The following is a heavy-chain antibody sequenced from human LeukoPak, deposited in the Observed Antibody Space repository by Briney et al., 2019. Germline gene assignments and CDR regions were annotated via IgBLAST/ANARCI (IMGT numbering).Heavy chain of an antibody. J-gene: IGHJ4*02. CDR1: GFTFSSYA. D-gene: IGHD2-21*02. CDR2: ISSSSSYI. V-gene: IGHV3-21*01. Sequence: GGSLRLSCAASGFTFSSYAMSWVRQAPGKGLEWVSSISSSSSYIYYADSVKGRFTIYRDNAKNSLYLQMNSLRAEDTAVYYCARDRGDFDFDYWGQGTLVTVSS. CDR3: ARDRGDFDFDY.